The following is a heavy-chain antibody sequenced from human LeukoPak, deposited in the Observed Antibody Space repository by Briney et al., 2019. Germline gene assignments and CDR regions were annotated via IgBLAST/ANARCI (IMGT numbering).Heavy chain of an antibody. Sequence: GESLKISCKGTGYTFSSYWIGWVRQMPGKGLEWMGIIYPGDSDTRYSPSLQGQVTISVDTSIGTAYLQWSSRKASDTAIYYCARQNDFRLDYWGQGTLVTVSS. CDR3: ARQNDFRLDY. J-gene: IGHJ4*02. CDR1: GYTFSSYW. CDR2: IYPGDSDT. V-gene: IGHV5-51*01. D-gene: IGHD3-3*01.